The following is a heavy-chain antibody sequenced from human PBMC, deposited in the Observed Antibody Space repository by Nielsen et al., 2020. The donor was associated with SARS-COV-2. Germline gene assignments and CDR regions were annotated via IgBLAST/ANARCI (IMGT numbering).Heavy chain of an antibody. CDR2: IYYSGST. D-gene: IGHD3-16*01. CDR1: GGSISSGGYY. CDR3: ARSYDRVGFDP. Sequence: SETLSLTCTVSGGSISSGGYYWSWIRQHPGKGLEWIGYIYYSGSTYYNPSLKSRVTISVDTSKNQFSLKLSSVTAADTAVYYCARSYDRVGFDPWGQGTLVTVSS. J-gene: IGHJ5*02. V-gene: IGHV4-31*03.